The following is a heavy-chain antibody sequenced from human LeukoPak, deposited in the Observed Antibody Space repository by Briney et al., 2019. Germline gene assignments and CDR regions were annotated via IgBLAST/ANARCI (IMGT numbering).Heavy chain of an antibody. D-gene: IGHD6-13*01. Sequence: ASVKVSCKASGGAFSTYAINWVRQAPGQGLEWMGGIIPIFGTATYAQKFQGRITITADESTSTAYMELSSLRSEDTAVYYCARDLRSWYQSPVSLPGYWGQGTLVTVSS. J-gene: IGHJ4*02. CDR2: IIPIFGTA. CDR3: ARDLRSWYQSPVSLPGY. CDR1: GGAFSTYA. V-gene: IGHV1-69*13.